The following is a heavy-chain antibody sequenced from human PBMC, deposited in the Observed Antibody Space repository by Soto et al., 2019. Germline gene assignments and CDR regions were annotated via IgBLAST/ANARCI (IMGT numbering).Heavy chain of an antibody. CDR1: GGSVNDGNFY. D-gene: IGHD3-10*01. CDR3: ARGLTMGASPSHFHR. J-gene: IGHJ5*02. V-gene: IGHV4-61*01. Sequence: QVQLQESGPGLVKPSETLSLTCSVSGGSVNDGNFYWNWIRQSPGKGLEWIGYIHHSGISNYNPSLKSRDTISVDTSKNEFALKLNSVTAADTAVYYCARGLTMGASPSHFHRWGQGTHVTVSS. CDR2: IHHSGIS.